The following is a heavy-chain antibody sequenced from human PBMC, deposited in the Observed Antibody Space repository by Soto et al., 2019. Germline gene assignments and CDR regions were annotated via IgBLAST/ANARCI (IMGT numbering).Heavy chain of an antibody. J-gene: IGHJ4*02. V-gene: IGHV4-39*01. D-gene: IGHD7-27*01. CDR3: ASVTGDKGY. CDR2: IYYSGNT. Sequence: QLQLQESGPGLVKPSETLSLTCTVSGGSISSSSYYWGWIRQPPGKGLEWIGSIYYSGNTSYNPSLKSRVTISVDPSKNQFSLNLSSVTAADTAVYYCASVTGDKGYWGQGTLVTVSS. CDR1: GGSISSSSYY.